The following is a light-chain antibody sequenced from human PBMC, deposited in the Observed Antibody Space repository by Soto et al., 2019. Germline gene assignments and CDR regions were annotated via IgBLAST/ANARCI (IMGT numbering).Light chain of an antibody. CDR2: GAS. CDR3: QRFGDAPYT. CDR1: QSVSSNF. J-gene: IGKJ2*01. V-gene: IGKV3-20*01. Sequence: PGERATLSCRASQSVSSNFLAWYQQKPGQAPRLLIYGASHRATGVPDRFSGSGSGTEFTLTISRLEPEDFAVYFCQRFGDAPYTFGQGTKLE.